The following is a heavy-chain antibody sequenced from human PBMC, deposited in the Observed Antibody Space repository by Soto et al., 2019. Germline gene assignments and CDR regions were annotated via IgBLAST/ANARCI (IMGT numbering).Heavy chain of an antibody. V-gene: IGHV4-31*11. CDR3: ARVFSDSSSFFDP. CDR1: GGSISSSDW. D-gene: IGHD6-13*01. J-gene: IGHJ5*02. Sequence: PSETLSLTCAVSGGSISSSDWWCWFRQHPGKGLEWIGYIYYSGSTYYNPSLKSRVTISVDTSKNQFSLKLSSVTAADTAVYYCARVFSDSSSFFDPWGQGTLVTVS. CDR2: IYYSGST.